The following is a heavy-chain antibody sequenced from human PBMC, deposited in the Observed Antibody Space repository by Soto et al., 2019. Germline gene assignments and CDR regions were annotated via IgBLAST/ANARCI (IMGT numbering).Heavy chain of an antibody. CDR3: ARDRVSGSYRDYFDY. J-gene: IGHJ4*02. D-gene: IGHD1-26*01. Sequence: LXLSCAASGFTFSSYGMHWVRQAPGKGLEWLAVIWYDGSNKYYADSVKGRFTISRDNSKNTLYLQMNSLRAEDTAVYYCARDRVSGSYRDYFDYWGQGTLVTVSS. V-gene: IGHV3-33*01. CDR1: GFTFSSYG. CDR2: IWYDGSNK.